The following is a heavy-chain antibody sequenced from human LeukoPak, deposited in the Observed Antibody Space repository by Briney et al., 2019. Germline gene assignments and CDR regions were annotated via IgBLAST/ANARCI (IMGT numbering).Heavy chain of an antibody. CDR1: GVSIAVFGGSIDSSSYF. CDR2: IHYSGST. CDR3: ARQNSSGWSYRGNYFDY. Sequence: SETLSLTCTLSGVSIAVFGGSIDSSSYFWAWVRQPPGKGLEWIGSIHYSGSTYYNPSLKSRVTISVDTSKNQFSLKLSSVTAADTAVYYCARQNSSGWSYRGNYFDYWGQGTLVTVSS. V-gene: IGHV4-39*01. D-gene: IGHD6-19*01. J-gene: IGHJ4*02.